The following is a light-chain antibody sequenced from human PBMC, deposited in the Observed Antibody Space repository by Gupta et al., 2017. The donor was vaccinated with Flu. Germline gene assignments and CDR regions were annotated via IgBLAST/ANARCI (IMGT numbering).Light chain of an antibody. CDR3: QQYGSSPRT. CDR2: GAS. CDR1: QSVSSSY. Sequence: EIVLKQSPGSLPWSPGERATLSCSASQSVSSSYLAWYQQKPGQAPRLLIYGASSRATGIPDRFSGSGSGTDFTLTISRLEPEDFAVYYCQQYGSSPRTFGQGTKVEIK. J-gene: IGKJ1*01. V-gene: IGKV3-20*01.